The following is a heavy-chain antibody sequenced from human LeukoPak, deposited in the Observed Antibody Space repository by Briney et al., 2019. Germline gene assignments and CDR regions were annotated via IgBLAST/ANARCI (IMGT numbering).Heavy chain of an antibody. J-gene: IGHJ3*02. CDR2: IYSDGNT. Sequence: PGGSLSLSCAASGFTVSSNYMNWVRQAPGKGLEWVSVIYSDGNTYYADSVKGRFTISRDNSKNTLYLQMNSLRAEDTAVYYCARDRRLLYFGELFHDAFDIWGQGTMVTVSS. D-gene: IGHD3-10*01. CDR3: ARDRRLLYFGELFHDAFDI. V-gene: IGHV3-53*01. CDR1: GFTVSSNY.